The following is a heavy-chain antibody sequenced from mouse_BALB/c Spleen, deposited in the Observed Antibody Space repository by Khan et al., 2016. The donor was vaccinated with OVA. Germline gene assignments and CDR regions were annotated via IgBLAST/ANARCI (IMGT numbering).Heavy chain of an antibody. CDR1: GYTFTNYG. Sequence: QIQLVQSGPELKKPGETVKISCKASGYTFTNYGMNWVKQAPGKGLKWMGWINTYTGEPTYADDLKGRFVFSLETSASTAYLQINNLKNEDTASYFCASGGYWYFDVWGAGTTVTVSS. CDR2: INTYTGEP. V-gene: IGHV9-3-1*01. D-gene: IGHD1-1*02. CDR3: ASGGYWYFDV. J-gene: IGHJ1*01.